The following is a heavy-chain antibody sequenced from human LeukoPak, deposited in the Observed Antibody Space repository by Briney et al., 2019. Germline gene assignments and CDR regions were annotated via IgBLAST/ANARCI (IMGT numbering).Heavy chain of an antibody. CDR1: GYTFTSYG. CDR2: ISAYNGNT. J-gene: IGHJ5*02. D-gene: IGHD3-9*01. V-gene: IGHV1-18*04. CDR3: ARGDYDILTGYGNNWFDP. Sequence: ASVKVSCKASGYTFTSYGISWARQAPGQGLEWMGWISAYNGNTNYAQKLQGRVTMTTDTSTSTAYMELRSLRSDDTAVYYCARGDYDILTGYGNNWFDPWGQGTLVTVSS.